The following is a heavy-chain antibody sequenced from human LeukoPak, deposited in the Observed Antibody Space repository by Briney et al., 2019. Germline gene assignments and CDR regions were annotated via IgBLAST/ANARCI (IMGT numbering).Heavy chain of an antibody. CDR1: GGSISSGDYY. CDR2: IYYSGST. D-gene: IGHD2-2*01. CDR3: ARGLPYCSSTSCHGIDP. Sequence: SETLSLTCTVSGGSISSGDYYWSWIRQPPGKGLEWIGYIYYSGSTYYNPSPKSRVTISVDTSKNQFSLKLSSVTAADTAVYYCARGLPYCSSTSCHGIDPWGQGTLVTVSS. V-gene: IGHV4-30-4*01. J-gene: IGHJ5*02.